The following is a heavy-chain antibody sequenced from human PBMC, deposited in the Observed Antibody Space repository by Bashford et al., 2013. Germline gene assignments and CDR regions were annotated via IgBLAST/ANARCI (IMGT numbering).Heavy chain of an antibody. V-gene: IGHV4-31*03. D-gene: IGHD4-17*01. CDR2: IYYSGST. CDR1: GGSISSSSYY. CDR3: AREARYGDYGGY. Sequence: SETLSLTCTVSGGSISSSSYYWSWIRQHPGKGLEWIGYIYYSGSTYYNPSLKSRVTISVDTSKNQFSLKLSSVTAADTAVYYCAREARYGDYGGYWGQGTLVTVSS. J-gene: IGHJ4*02.